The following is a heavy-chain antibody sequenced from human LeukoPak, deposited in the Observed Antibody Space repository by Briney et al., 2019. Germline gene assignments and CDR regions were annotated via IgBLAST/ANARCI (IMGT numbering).Heavy chain of an antibody. CDR2: ICHSETT. CDR3: ARDRGYDYVWGSYHVFDY. V-gene: IGHV4-38-2*02. Sequence: PSETLSLTCTVFGYSISSGYCWGWIRQPPGKGLEWIGNICHSETTYYNPSLKSRVTMSVDTSKNQFSLKLSSATAADTAVYYCARDRGYDYVWGSYHVFDYWGQGTLVTVSS. J-gene: IGHJ4*02. CDR1: GYSISSGYC. D-gene: IGHD3-16*02.